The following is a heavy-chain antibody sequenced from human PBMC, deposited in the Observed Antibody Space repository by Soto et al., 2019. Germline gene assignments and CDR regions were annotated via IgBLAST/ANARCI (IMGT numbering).Heavy chain of an antibody. Sequence: SETLSLTCAVYGGSFSGYYWSWIRQPPGKGLEWIGEINHSGSTNYNPSLKSRVTISVDTSKNQFSLKLSSVTAADTAVYYCARGPYDFWSGYSTSFYYYGMDVWGQGTTVTVSS. CDR2: INHSGST. CDR3: ARGPYDFWSGYSTSFYYYGMDV. CDR1: GGSFSGYY. V-gene: IGHV4-34*01. J-gene: IGHJ6*02. D-gene: IGHD3-3*01.